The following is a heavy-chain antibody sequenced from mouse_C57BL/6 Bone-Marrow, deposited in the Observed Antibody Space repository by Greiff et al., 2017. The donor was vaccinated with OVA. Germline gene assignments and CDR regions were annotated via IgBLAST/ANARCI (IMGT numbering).Heavy chain of an antibody. CDR3: ARHERITTVVATGAMDY. J-gene: IGHJ4*01. CDR1: GFSLTSYG. CDR2: IWSDGST. D-gene: IGHD1-1*01. V-gene: IGHV2-6-1*01. Sequence: VQGVESGPGLVAPSQSLSITCTVSGFSLTSYGVHWVRQPPGKGLEWLVVIWSDGSTTYNSALKSRLSISKDNSKSQVFLKMNSLQTDDTAMYYCARHERITTVVATGAMDYWGQGTSVTVSS.